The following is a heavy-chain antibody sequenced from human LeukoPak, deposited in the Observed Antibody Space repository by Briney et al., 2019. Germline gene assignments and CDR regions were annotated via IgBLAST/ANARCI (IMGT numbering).Heavy chain of an antibody. Sequence: GGSLRLSCAASGFTFSSYAMSWVRQAPGKGLEWVSAISGSGGSTYYADSVKGRFTISRDNSKNTLYLQMNSLRAEDTAEYYCAKVRSGYYYYGMDVWGQGTTVTVSS. V-gene: IGHV3-23*01. CDR2: ISGSGGST. D-gene: IGHD1-26*01. CDR1: GFTFSSYA. CDR3: AKVRSGYYYYGMDV. J-gene: IGHJ6*02.